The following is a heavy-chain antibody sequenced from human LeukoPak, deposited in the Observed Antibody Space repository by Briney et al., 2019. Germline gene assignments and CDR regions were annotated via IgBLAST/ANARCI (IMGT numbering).Heavy chain of an antibody. CDR1: GGSISSYY. Sequence: PSETLSLTCTVSGGSISSYYWSWIRQPPGKGLEWIGYIYYSGSTNYNPSLTSRVTISVDTSKNQFSLKLSSVTAADTAVYYCARTTSSSWEYYFDYWGQGTLVTVSS. V-gene: IGHV4-59*08. CDR3: ARTTSSSWEYYFDY. D-gene: IGHD6-13*01. J-gene: IGHJ4*02. CDR2: IYYSGST.